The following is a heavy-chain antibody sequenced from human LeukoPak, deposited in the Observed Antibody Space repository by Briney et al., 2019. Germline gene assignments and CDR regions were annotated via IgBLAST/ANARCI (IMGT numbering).Heavy chain of an antibody. CDR2: INHSGST. CDR3: ARQRPRTGITGTAQVLNFDY. CDR1: GGSISSSIYY. J-gene: IGHJ4*02. Sequence: SETLSLTCTVSGGSISSSIYYWGWIRQPPGKGLEWIGEINHSGSTNYNPSLKSRVTISVDTSKNQFSLKLSSVTAADTAVYYCARQRPRTGITGTAQVLNFDYWGQGTLVTVSS. V-gene: IGHV4-39*01. D-gene: IGHD1-20*01.